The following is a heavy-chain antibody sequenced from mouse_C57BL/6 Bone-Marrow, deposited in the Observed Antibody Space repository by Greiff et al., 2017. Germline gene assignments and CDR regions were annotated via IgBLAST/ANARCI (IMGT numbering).Heavy chain of an antibody. D-gene: IGHD4-1*01. CDR2: IWRGGST. CDR1: GFSLTSYC. V-gene: IGHV2-2*01. J-gene: IGHJ3*01. Sequence: QVQLKQSGPGLVQPSQSLSITCTVSGFSLTSYCVHWVRQSPGKGLEWLGVIWRGGSTDYNAAFISRLNISKDNSKSQVFVKMNSLQADDTAIYYCAILTPYLAYWGKGTLVTVSA. CDR3: AILTPYLAY.